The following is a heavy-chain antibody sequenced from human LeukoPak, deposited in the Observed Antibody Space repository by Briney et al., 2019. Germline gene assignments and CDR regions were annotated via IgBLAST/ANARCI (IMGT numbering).Heavy chain of an antibody. Sequence: GRSLRLSCAASGFSFSSYGMNWVHQAPGKGPEWVAVISNEGRNKYYADSVKGRFTISRDNSKNTLYLQMNSLRADDTAVYYCAKDGNKARSRNFDYWGQGTLVAVSS. J-gene: IGHJ4*02. V-gene: IGHV3-30*18. CDR3: AKDGNKARSRNFDY. CDR2: ISNEGRNK. D-gene: IGHD2-2*01. CDR1: GFSFSSYG.